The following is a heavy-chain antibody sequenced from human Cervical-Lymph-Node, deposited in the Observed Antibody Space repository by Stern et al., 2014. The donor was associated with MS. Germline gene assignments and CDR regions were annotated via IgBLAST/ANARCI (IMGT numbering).Heavy chain of an antibody. Sequence: VQLVQSGAEVKKPGESLKISCKGSGYGFATYWIAWVRQMPGKGLEWMGIIYPADSDTKYSPSFQGQVTLSADKSINTAYLQWSSLKASDTAIYYCARPVADHWHFDLWGRGTLVTVSS. CDR2: IYPADSDT. CDR1: GYGFATYW. V-gene: IGHV5-51*03. J-gene: IGHJ2*01. CDR3: ARPVADHWHFDL. D-gene: IGHD2-15*01.